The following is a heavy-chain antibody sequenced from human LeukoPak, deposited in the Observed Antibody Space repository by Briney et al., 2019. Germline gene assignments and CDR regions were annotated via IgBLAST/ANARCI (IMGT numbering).Heavy chain of an antibody. V-gene: IGHV4-61*02. Sequence: PSETLSLTCTVSGGSISSGSYYWSWIRQPAGKGLEWIGRIYTSGSTNYNPSLKGRVTISVDTSKNQFSLKLSSVTAADTAVYYCARYPAARRAFDIWGQGTMVTVSS. CDR3: ARYPAARRAFDI. CDR2: IYTSGST. D-gene: IGHD6-6*01. CDR1: GGSISSGSYY. J-gene: IGHJ3*02.